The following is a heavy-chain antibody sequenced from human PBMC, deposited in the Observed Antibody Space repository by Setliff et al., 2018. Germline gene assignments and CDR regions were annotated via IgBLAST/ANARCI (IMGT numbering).Heavy chain of an antibody. CDR2: IFYNGVT. CDR1: GDSISNHY. D-gene: IGHD5-12*01. J-gene: IGHJ4*02. CDR3: ARGGTFRYFDF. Sequence: PSETLSLTCTISGDSISNHYWTWIRQPPGKALEWMGYIFYNGVTSYNASLESRLTMSVDTSKNQFSLKLRSVTAADTAVYYCARGGTFRYFDFWGQGAPVTVSS. V-gene: IGHV4-59*11.